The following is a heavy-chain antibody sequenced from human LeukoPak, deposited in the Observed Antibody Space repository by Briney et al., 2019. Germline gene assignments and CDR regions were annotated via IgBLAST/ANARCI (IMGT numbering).Heavy chain of an antibody. V-gene: IGHV1-69*05. J-gene: IGHJ4*02. CDR3: ARAGNWNDEEGDY. D-gene: IGHD1-1*01. CDR1: GGTFSSYA. Sequence: AASVKVSCKASGGTFSSYAISWVRQAPGQGLEWMGGIIPIFGTANYAQKFQGRVTMTRDMSTSTVYMELSSLRSEDTAVYYCARAGNWNDEEGDYWGQGTLVTVSS. CDR2: IIPIFGTA.